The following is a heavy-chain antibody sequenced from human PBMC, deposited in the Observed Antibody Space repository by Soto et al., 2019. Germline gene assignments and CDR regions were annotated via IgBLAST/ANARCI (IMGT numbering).Heavy chain of an antibody. CDR2: IIPIFGTA. V-gene: IGHV1-69*13. Sequence: ASVKVSCKASGGTFSSYAISWARQAPGQGLEWMGGIIPIFGTANYAQKFQGRVTITADESTSTAYMELSSLRSEDTAVYYCARGPVTYYGYVWGSYRSPFDYWGQGTLVTVSS. CDR1: GGTFSSYA. CDR3: ARGPVTYYGYVWGSYRSPFDY. J-gene: IGHJ4*02. D-gene: IGHD3-16*02.